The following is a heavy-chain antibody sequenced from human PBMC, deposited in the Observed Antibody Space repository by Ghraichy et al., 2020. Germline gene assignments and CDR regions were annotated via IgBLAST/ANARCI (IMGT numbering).Heavy chain of an antibody. CDR1: GGSISSGYYY. D-gene: IGHD2-21*01. CDR2: IYTSGST. V-gene: IGHV4-61*02. Sequence: SETLSLTCTVSGGSISSGYYYWSWIRQPAGKGLEWIGRIYTSGSTNYNPSLKSRVTMSVDSSKNQFSLNLSSVTAADTAMYYCARDPYSTKYFHMDVWGKGTTVTVSS. J-gene: IGHJ6*03. CDR3: ARDPYSTKYFHMDV.